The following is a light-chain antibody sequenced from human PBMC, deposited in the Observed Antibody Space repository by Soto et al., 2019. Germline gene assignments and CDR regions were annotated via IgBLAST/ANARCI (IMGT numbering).Light chain of an antibody. CDR1: QSVSTS. CDR3: QQYNNWCT. J-gene: IGKJ1*01. Sequence: EIVMTQSPATLSVSPGERATLSCRASQSVSTSLAWYQQKPGQAPRLLISGASNRATGVPARFSGSGSETEFTLTISSLQSEDFAVYYCQQYNNWCTFGQGTKVEIK. V-gene: IGKV3-15*01. CDR2: GAS.